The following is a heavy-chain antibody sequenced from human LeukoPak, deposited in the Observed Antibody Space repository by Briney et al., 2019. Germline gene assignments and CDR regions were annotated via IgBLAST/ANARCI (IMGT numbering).Heavy chain of an antibody. Sequence: GGSLRLSCAASGFTFDDYAMDWVRQAPGKGLEWVSGISWNSGSIGYADSVKGRFTISRDNAKNSLYLQMNSLRAEDTALYYCAKDMMSSGWAFDYWGQGTLVTVSS. CDR3: AKDMMSSGWAFDY. D-gene: IGHD6-19*01. CDR2: ISWNSGSI. CDR1: GFTFDDYA. J-gene: IGHJ4*02. V-gene: IGHV3-9*01.